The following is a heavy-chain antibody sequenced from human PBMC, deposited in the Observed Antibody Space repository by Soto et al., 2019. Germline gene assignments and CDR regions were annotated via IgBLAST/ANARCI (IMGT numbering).Heavy chain of an antibody. J-gene: IGHJ5*02. CDR1: GDSVSSNSGA. CDR2: TYYRSKWSN. Sequence: SQTLSLTCAISGDSVSSNSGAWNWIRQSPSRGLEWLGRTYYRSKWSNEYAVSVKGRLSINPDTSKHQISLQLHSVTPEDSAVYYCASTQSVFDHWGQGTQVTVSS. V-gene: IGHV6-1*01. CDR3: ASTQSVFDH.